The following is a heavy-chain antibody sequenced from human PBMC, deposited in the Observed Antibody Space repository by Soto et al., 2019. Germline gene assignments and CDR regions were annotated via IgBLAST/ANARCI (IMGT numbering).Heavy chain of an antibody. J-gene: IGHJ5*02. Sequence: GASVKVSCKASGYTFTSYAMHWVRQAPGQRLEWMGWINAGNGNTKYSQKFQGRVTITRDTSASTAYMELSSLRSEDTAVYYCARDEYCNSTSCLYNWYDPWGQGTLVTVSS. CDR1: GYTFTSYA. V-gene: IGHV1-3*01. CDR3: ARDEYCNSTSCLYNWYDP. CDR2: INAGNGNT. D-gene: IGHD2-2*01.